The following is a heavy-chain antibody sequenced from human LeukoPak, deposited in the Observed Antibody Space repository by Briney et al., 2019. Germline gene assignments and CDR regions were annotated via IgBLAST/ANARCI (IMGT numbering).Heavy chain of an antibody. CDR3: ARESRYCIGDSCYPNAFDV. CDR2: IIPIFATT. CDR1: GGTFSSHA. Sequence: ASVKVSCKASGGTFSSHAVSWVRHAPGQGLEWMGRIIPIFATTNYAQKFQARVTITTDESTNTAYMELSSLRSEDTAMYYCARESRYCIGDSCYPNAFDVWGQGTMVTISS. D-gene: IGHD2-15*01. J-gene: IGHJ3*01. V-gene: IGHV1-69*05.